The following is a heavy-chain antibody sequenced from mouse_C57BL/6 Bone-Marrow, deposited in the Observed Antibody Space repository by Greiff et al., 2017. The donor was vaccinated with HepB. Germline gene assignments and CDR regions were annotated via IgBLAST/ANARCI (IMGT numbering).Heavy chain of an antibody. CDR2: INPSNGGT. D-gene: IGHD2-12*01. Sequence: QVQLQQSGTELVKPGASVKLSCKASGYTFTSYWMHWVKRRPGQGLEWIGNINPSNGGTNYNEKFKSKATLTVDKSSSTAYMQLSSLTSEDSAVYYCARSFYYSLFDYWGQGTTLTVSS. V-gene: IGHV1-53*01. CDR3: ARSFYYSLFDY. CDR1: GYTFTSYW. J-gene: IGHJ2*01.